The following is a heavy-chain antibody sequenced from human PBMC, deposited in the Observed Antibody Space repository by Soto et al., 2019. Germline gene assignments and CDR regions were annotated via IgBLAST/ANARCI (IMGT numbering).Heavy chain of an antibody. CDR1: GGSISTYY. Sequence: PSETLSLTCTVSGGSISTYYWSWIRQPPGKGLEWIGYVYYNGHTDYNPSLQSRVTISVDTSKNQFSLKLTSVTAADTAVYYCARVQSSDEDRSFDYWGQGTLVTVSS. V-gene: IGHV4-59*08. CDR3: ARVQSSDEDRSFDY. D-gene: IGHD2-15*01. CDR2: VYYNGHT. J-gene: IGHJ4*02.